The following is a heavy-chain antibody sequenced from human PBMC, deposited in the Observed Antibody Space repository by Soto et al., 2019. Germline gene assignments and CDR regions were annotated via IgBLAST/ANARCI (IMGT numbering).Heavy chain of an antibody. Sequence: PGGSLRLSCAASGFTFSSYAMSWVRQAPGKGLEWVSAISGSGGSTYYADSVKGRFTISRDNSKNTLYLQMNSLRAEDTAVYYCAKDSANIVATREPYFDYWGQGTLVTVSS. V-gene: IGHV3-23*01. CDR2: ISGSGGST. D-gene: IGHD5-12*01. CDR1: GFTFSSYA. J-gene: IGHJ4*02. CDR3: AKDSANIVATREPYFDY.